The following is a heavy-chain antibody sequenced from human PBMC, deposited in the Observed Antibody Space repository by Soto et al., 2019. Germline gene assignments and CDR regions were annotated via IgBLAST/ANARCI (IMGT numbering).Heavy chain of an antibody. D-gene: IGHD6-19*01. CDR3: AREHSSGWYLDV. Sequence: QVLLVESGGGVVQPGRSLRLSCAASGFSFSTNTMYWVRQAPGKGLEWVAVTGNNKYYADSVKGRFTISGDNSENTLSLQKNSLRAEETAVYYWAREHSSGWYLDVWGQGTTVAVSS. J-gene: IGHJ6*02. CDR1: GFSFSTNT. CDR2: TGNNK. V-gene: IGHV3-30-3*01.